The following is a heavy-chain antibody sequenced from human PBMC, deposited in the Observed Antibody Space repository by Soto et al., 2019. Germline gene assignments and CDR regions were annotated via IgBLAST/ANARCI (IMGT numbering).Heavy chain of an antibody. CDR1: GGPISSYY. V-gene: IGHV4-59*01. J-gene: IGHJ4*02. CDR2: IYYSGST. Sequence: SETLSLTCTVSGGPISSYYWSWIRQPPGKGLEWIGYIYYSGSTNYNPSLKSRVTISVDTSKNQFSLKLSSVTAADTAVYYCARQFDSSGYYQWGQGTLVTVSS. D-gene: IGHD3-22*01. CDR3: ARQFDSSGYYQ.